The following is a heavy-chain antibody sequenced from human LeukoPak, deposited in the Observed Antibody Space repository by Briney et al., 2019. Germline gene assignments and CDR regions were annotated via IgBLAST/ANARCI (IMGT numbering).Heavy chain of an antibody. CDR3: ANPPTHSSGWHHYFDY. Sequence: GGSLRLSCAASGFTLSSYAMTWVRQAPGKGLEWVSDIGDSGATTYYADSVKGRFTISRDNSKNTLYLQMSSLRAEDTAVYYCANPPTHSSGWHHYFDYWGQGTLVTVSS. CDR1: GFTLSSYA. V-gene: IGHV3-23*01. J-gene: IGHJ4*02. D-gene: IGHD6-19*01. CDR2: IGDSGATT.